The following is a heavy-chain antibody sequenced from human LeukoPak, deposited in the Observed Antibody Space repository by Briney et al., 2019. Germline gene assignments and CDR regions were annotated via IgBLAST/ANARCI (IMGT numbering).Heavy chain of an antibody. D-gene: IGHD2-2*02. Sequence: GGSLRLSRAASGFTISSYAMSWVRQAPGKGLEWVSGISGSGDSTYYADSVKGRLTISRDKSKNTAYLQMNSLRAEDTAVYYCTKTLARYCSSTSCYMNYYYMDVWGKGTTVTVSS. V-gene: IGHV3-23*01. CDR1: GFTISSYA. J-gene: IGHJ6*03. CDR2: ISGSGDST. CDR3: TKTLARYCSSTSCYMNYYYMDV.